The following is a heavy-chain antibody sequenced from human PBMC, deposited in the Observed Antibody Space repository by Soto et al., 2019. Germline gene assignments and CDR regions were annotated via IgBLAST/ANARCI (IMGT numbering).Heavy chain of an antibody. Sequence: ASVKVSCKASGHTSTSSGISWVRQAPGQGFEWMGWISTHNGNTIYAPRVQDRVTMTTQISTNTAYMELRSLRDDDTAVYYCARGGILGPHDGYDMWGQGTLVTVSS. CDR3: ARGGILGPHDGYDM. D-gene: IGHD3-3*01. V-gene: IGHV1-18*04. CDR2: ISTHNGNT. J-gene: IGHJ3*02. CDR1: GHTSTSSG.